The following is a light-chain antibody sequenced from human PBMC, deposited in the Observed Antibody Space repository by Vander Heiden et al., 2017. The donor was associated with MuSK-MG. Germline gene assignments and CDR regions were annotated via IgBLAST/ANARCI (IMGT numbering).Light chain of an antibody. CDR1: QSVSSY. CDR3: QQRSNWHRLT. J-gene: IGKJ4*01. V-gene: IGKV3-11*01. CDR2: DAS. Sequence: EIVLTQSPATLSLSPGERATLSCRASQSVSSYLAWYQQKPGQAPRLLIYDASNRATGIPARFSGSGSGTDFTLTISSLELEDFAVYYCQQRSNWHRLTFGGGTKVEIK.